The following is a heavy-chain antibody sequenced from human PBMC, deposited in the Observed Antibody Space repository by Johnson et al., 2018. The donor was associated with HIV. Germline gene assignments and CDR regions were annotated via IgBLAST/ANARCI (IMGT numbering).Heavy chain of an antibody. J-gene: IGHJ3*02. CDR3: AIGRGEFPRHAFDI. D-gene: IGHD3-10*01. CDR2: ISWDSGTI. V-gene: IGHV3-9*01. CDR1: GFTFDNFA. Sequence: VQLVESGGGLVQPGGSLRLSCAVSGFTFDNFAMHWVRQAPGKGLEWVSSISWDSGTIGYADSVKGRFTISRDNAKISLYLQMDSLRADDTAVSYCAIGRGEFPRHAFDIWGQGTMVTVSS.